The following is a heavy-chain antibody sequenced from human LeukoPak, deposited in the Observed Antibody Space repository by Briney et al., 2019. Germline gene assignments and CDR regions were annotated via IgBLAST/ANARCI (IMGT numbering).Heavy chain of an antibody. CDR2: ISYDGSNK. J-gene: IGHJ4*02. Sequence: PGGSLRLSCAASGFTFSGFGMHWVRQAPGKGLEWVAVISYDGSNKYYADSVKGRFTISRDNSKNTLYLQMNSLRAEDTAVYYCAGSYYFDYWGQGTLVTVSS. CDR3: AGSYYFDY. CDR1: GFTFSGFG. V-gene: IGHV3-30*19.